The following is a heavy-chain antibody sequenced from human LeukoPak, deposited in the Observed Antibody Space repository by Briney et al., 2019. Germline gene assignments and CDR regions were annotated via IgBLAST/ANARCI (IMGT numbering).Heavy chain of an antibody. CDR1: GYTFTSYY. CDR3: ARPDRGYYDSSGYGPFDY. CDR2: TIPIFGTA. Sequence: ASVKVSCKASGYTFTSYYMHWVRQAPGQGLEWMGGTIPIFGTANYAQKFQGRVTITADESTSTAYMELSSLRSEDTAVYYCARPDRGYYDSSGYGPFDYWGQGTLVTVSS. D-gene: IGHD3-22*01. J-gene: IGHJ4*02. V-gene: IGHV1-69*13.